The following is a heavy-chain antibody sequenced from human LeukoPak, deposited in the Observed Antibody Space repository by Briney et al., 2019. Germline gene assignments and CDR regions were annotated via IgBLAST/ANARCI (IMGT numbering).Heavy chain of an antibody. D-gene: IGHD4-17*01. V-gene: IGHV3-7*01. CDR2: IKQDGSEK. Sequence: GGSLRLSCAASGFTFSSYWMSWVRQAPGRGLEWVANIKQDGSEKYYVDSVKGRFTISRDNAKNSLYLQMNSLRAEDTAVYYCARDGAYGDYGQYYFDYWGQGTLVTVSS. CDR3: ARDGAYGDYGQYYFDY. CDR1: GFTFSSYW. J-gene: IGHJ4*02.